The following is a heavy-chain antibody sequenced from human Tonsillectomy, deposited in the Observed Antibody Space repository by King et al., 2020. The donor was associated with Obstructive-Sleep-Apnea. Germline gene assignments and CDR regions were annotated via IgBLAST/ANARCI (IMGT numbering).Heavy chain of an antibody. D-gene: IGHD6-19*01. Sequence: HVQLVESGGGLVKPGGSLRLSCTASGFTFSDSYMSWIRQAPGKGLEWIAYISNSGSTPYYADSVKGRFTISRDNAKNSLYLQMNSLRVEDTAVYYCARCSLSSGWSDYWGQGTLVTVSS. CDR2: ISNSGSTP. CDR1: GFTFSDSY. V-gene: IGHV3-11*01. CDR3: ARCSLSSGWSDY. J-gene: IGHJ4*02.